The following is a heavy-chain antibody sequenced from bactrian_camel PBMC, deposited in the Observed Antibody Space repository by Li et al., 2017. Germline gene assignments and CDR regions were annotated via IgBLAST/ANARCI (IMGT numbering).Heavy chain of an antibody. CDR3: TRETQWVGYHEFAEY. Sequence: HVQLVESGGGSVQAGGSLRLSCVVSGHSRGSNCVGWYRLPPGRAPAEREGIAAIRRSGGETWYAGSVKGRFTISQDNAKNTLYLQLNSLTREDSAMYYCTRETQWVGYHEFAEYWGQGTQVTVS. J-gene: IGHJ4*01. CDR2: IRRSGGET. D-gene: IGHD5*01. V-gene: IGHV3S55*01. CDR1: GHSRGSNC.